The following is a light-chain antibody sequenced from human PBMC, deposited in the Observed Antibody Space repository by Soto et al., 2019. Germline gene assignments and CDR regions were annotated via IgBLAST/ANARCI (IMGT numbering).Light chain of an antibody. V-gene: IGLV2-14*01. Sequence: QSALTQPASVSGSPGQSITISCTGTSSDVGYYNYVSWYQHHPGKDPKLIIYEVSNRPSRISNRFSGSKSGNTASLTISGLQAEDEADYYCTSYTTSSTQVFGGGTKVTVL. CDR3: TSYTTSSTQV. CDR2: EVS. J-gene: IGLJ3*02. CDR1: SSDVGYYNY.